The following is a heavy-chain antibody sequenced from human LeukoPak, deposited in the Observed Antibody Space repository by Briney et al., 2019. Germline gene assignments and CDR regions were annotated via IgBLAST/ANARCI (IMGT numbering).Heavy chain of an antibody. CDR1: GGSVSSGSYY. V-gene: IGHV4-61*01. D-gene: IGHD3-10*01. CDR3: ARGTMVRGELVY. Sequence: PSETLSLTCTVSGGSVSSGSYYWSWIRQPPGKGLEWIGYIYYSGSTNYNPSLKSRVTISVDTSKNQFSLKLSSVTAADTAVYYCARGTMVRGELVYWGQGTLVTVSS. J-gene: IGHJ4*02. CDR2: IYYSGST.